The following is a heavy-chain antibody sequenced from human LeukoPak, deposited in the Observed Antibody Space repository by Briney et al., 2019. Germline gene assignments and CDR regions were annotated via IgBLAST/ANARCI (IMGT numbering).Heavy chain of an antibody. Sequence: GGSLRLSCAASGFTFSVAAMTWVRQAPGKGLVWVSRINSVGSSTSYADSVKGRFTISRDNAKNTLYLQMNSLRAEDTAVYYCARERTSGWDAFDFWGQGTLVTVSS. V-gene: IGHV3-74*01. CDR2: INSVGSST. J-gene: IGHJ4*02. D-gene: IGHD6-19*01. CDR3: ARERTSGWDAFDF. CDR1: GFTFSVAA.